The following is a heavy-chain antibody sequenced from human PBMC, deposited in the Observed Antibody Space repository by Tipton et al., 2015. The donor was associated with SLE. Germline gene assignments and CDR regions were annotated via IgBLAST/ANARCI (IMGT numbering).Heavy chain of an antibody. V-gene: IGHV4-34*01. CDR1: GGSISSYY. CDR3: ARGERYYYDSSGHFGVFDY. CDR2: INHSGST. J-gene: IGHJ4*02. D-gene: IGHD3-22*01. Sequence: TLSLTCTVSGGSISSYYWSWIRQPPGKGLEWIGEINHSGSTNYNPSLKSRVTISVDTSKNQFSLKLSSVTAADTAVYYCARGERYYYDSSGHFGVFDYWGQGTLVTVSS.